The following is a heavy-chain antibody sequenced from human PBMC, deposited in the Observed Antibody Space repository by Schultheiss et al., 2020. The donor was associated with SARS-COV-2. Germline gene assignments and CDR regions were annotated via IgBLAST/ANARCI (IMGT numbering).Heavy chain of an antibody. Sequence: GGSLRLSCAASGFTVSSNYMSWVRQAPGKGLEWVSSISSSSSYIYYADSVKGRFTISRDNAKNSLYLQMNSLRAEDTAVYYCARGRDIVVVPAAPAPPWFDPWGQGTLVTVSS. V-gene: IGHV3-21*01. CDR2: ISSSSSYI. CDR1: GFTVSSNY. J-gene: IGHJ5*02. CDR3: ARGRDIVVVPAAPAPPWFDP. D-gene: IGHD2-2*01.